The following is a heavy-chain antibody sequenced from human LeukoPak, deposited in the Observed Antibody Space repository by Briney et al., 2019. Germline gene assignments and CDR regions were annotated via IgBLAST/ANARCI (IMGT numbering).Heavy chain of an antibody. D-gene: IGHD6-19*01. CDR2: IYYTGST. Sequence: SETLSLTCTVSGGSISSYYWSWIRQPPGKGLEWIGSIYYTGSTIYSPSLKSRVTISIDTSKNQFSLRLSSVTAADTAVYYCARKYSSGWGHFDYWGQGTLVTVSS. CDR1: GGSISSYY. J-gene: IGHJ4*02. V-gene: IGHV4-59*01. CDR3: ARKYSSGWGHFDY.